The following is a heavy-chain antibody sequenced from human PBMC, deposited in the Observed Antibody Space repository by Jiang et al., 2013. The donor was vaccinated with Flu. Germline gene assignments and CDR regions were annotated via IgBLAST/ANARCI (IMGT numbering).Heavy chain of an antibody. V-gene: IGHV6-1*01. J-gene: IGHJ4*02. CDR3: ARSSGWLHFDY. Sequence: RITINPDTSKNQFSLQLNSVTPEDTAVYYCARSSGWLHFDYWGQGTLVTVSS. D-gene: IGHD6-19*01.